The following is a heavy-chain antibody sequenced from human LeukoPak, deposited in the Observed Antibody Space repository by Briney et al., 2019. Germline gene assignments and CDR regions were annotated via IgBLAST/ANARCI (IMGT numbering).Heavy chain of an antibody. CDR3: ARPANYDILTHFDY. CDR1: GGSISSSSYY. J-gene: IGHJ4*02. V-gene: IGHV4-39*01. Sequence: PSETLSLTXTVSGGSISSSSYYWGWIRQPPGKGLGWIGSIYYSGSTYYNPSPKSRVTISVDTSKNQFYLKLSSVTAADTAVYYCARPANYDILTHFDYWGQGTLVTVSS. D-gene: IGHD3-9*01. CDR2: IYYSGST.